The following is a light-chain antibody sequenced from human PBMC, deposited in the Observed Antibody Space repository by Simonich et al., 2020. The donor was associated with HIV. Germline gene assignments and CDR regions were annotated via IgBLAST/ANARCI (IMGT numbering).Light chain of an antibody. V-gene: IGLV1-40*01. J-gene: IGLJ1*01. CDR1: SSTIGAGYD. CDR2: GNS. CDR3: QSYDSSLSAYV. Sequence: QSVLTQPPSVSGAPGQRVTISCPGCSSTIGAGYDVHWYQQLPGTTPKLLSYGNSNRPSWVPDRFSGSKSGTSASLAITGLQADDEADYYCQSYDSSLSAYVFGTGTKVTVL.